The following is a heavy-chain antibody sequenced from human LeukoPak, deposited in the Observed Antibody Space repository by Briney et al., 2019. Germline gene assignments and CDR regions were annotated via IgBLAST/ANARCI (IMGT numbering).Heavy chain of an antibody. CDR2: ISSTSSYI. CDR3: AREHYGSGSYGWFDP. V-gene: IGHV3-21*01. D-gene: IGHD3-10*01. J-gene: IGHJ5*02. CDR1: GFTFSSYS. Sequence: AGDSLRLSCAPSGFTFSSYSMIWVRQAPGKGLQWVSSISSTSSYIYYADSVKGRFTISRDNAKNSLYLQMNSLRAEDTAVYCCAREHYGSGSYGWFDPWGQGTPVTVSS.